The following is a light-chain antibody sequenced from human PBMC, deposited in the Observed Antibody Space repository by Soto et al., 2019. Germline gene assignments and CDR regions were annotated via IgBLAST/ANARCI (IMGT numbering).Light chain of an antibody. V-gene: IGKV1-5*03. J-gene: IGKJ4*01. CDR2: KAS. CDR1: QNVDSW. CDR3: QQYNGHPLT. Sequence: DIQMTQSPSTLSASVGDRVTISCRASQNVDSWVAWHQQKPGKAPKLLIYKASSLESGVPSRFSGSGSGTEFTLTISSLQTDDFATYDCQQYNGHPLTFGGGTKVEIK.